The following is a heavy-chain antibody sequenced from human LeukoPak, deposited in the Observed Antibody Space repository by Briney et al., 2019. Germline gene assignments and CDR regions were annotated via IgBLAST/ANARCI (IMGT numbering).Heavy chain of an antibody. Sequence: GGSLRLSCAASGFTFSSYSMNWVRQAPGKGLEWGSSISGGSSYIYYADSVKGRFTISRDNAKNSLYLQMNSLRAEDTAVYYCARDKDYGDKRLLDYWGQGTLVTVSS. CDR2: ISGGSSYI. J-gene: IGHJ4*02. CDR3: ARDKDYGDKRLLDY. CDR1: GFTFSSYS. V-gene: IGHV3-21*01. D-gene: IGHD4-23*01.